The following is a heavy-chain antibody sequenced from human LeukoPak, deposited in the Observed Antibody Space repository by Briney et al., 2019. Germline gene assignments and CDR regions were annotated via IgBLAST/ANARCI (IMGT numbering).Heavy chain of an antibody. CDR3: ARSNNGGWGYCDY. CDR1: GFSFSNYG. V-gene: IGHV3-33*01. Sequence: PGRSLRLSCAASGFSFSNYGMHWVRQAPGKRLEWVAVIWYNGSNKYYADSVKGRFTISRDNSKNTLYVQMSSLRAEDTAVYYCARSNNGGWGYCDYWGQGSLVTVSS. CDR2: IWYNGSNK. D-gene: IGHD3-16*01. J-gene: IGHJ4*02.